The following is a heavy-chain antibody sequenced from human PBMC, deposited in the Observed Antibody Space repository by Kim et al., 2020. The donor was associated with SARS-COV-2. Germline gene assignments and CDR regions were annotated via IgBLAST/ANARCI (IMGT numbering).Heavy chain of an antibody. V-gene: IGHV3-23*01. J-gene: IGHJ4*02. Sequence: GGSLRLSCAASGFTFSSYAMSWVRQAPGKGLEWVSAISGSGGSTYYADSVKGRFTISRDNSKNTLYLQMNSLRAEDTAVYYCAKDLFTMIVVVTSAFDYWGQGTLVTVSS. CDR2: ISGSGGST. D-gene: IGHD3-22*01. CDR3: AKDLFTMIVVVTSAFDY. CDR1: GFTFSSYA.